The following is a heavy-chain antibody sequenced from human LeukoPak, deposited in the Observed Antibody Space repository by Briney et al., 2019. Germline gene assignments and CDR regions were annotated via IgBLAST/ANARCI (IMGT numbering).Heavy chain of an antibody. CDR1: GYSFTSYW. CDR3: ARGGRYDYVWGSYRYTY. CDR2: IDPSDSYT. D-gene: IGHD3-16*02. J-gene: IGHJ4*02. Sequence: GESLRICCKGSGYSFTSYWISWVRQMPGKGLEWMGRIDPSDSYTNYSPSFQGHVTISADKSISTAYLQWSSLKASDTAMYYCARGGRYDYVWGSYRYTYWGRGTLVTVSS. V-gene: IGHV5-10-1*01.